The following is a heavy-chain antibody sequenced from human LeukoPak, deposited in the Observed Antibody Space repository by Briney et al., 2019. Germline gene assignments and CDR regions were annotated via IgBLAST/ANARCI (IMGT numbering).Heavy chain of an antibody. Sequence: ASVKVSCKASGYTFTGYYMHWVRQAPGQGLEWMGWINPNSGGTNYAQKFQGWVTMTRDTPISTAYMELSRLRSDDTAVYYCAREMGYGYCSGGSCYSESAFDIWGQGTMVTVSS. CDR1: GYTFTGYY. J-gene: IGHJ3*02. CDR3: AREMGYGYCSGGSCYSESAFDI. D-gene: IGHD2-15*01. CDR2: INPNSGGT. V-gene: IGHV1-2*04.